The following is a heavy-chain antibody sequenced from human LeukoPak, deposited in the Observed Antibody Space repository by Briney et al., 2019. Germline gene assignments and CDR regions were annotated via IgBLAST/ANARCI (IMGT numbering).Heavy chain of an antibody. V-gene: IGHV1-2*06. CDR2: INPNSGGT. J-gene: IGHJ4*02. CDR1: GYTFTGYY. D-gene: IGHD3-10*01. Sequence: ASAKVSCKASGYTFTGYYMHWVRQAPGQGLEWMGRINPNSGGTNYAQKFQGRVTMTRDTSISTAYMELSRLRSDDTAVYYCARADDGGSGSYYNDYWGQGTLVTVSS. CDR3: ARADDGGSGSYYNDY.